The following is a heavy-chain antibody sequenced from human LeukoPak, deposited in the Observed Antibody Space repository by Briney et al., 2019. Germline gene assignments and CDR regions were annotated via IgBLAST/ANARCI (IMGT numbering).Heavy chain of an antibody. V-gene: IGHV4-39*07. J-gene: IGHJ5*02. D-gene: IGHD3-22*01. CDR1: GGSISSSSYY. Sequence: SETLSLTCTVSGGSISSSSYYWAWIRQPPGKGLEWIGNIYHSGSTYYNPSLKSRVTISVDKSKNQFSLKLSSVTAADTAVYYCASGTYYYDSSGYVALDWFDPWGQGTLVTVSS. CDR2: IYHSGST. CDR3: ASGTYYYDSSGYVALDWFDP.